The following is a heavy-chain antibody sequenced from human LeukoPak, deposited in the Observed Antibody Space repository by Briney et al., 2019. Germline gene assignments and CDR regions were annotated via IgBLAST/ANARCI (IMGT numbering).Heavy chain of an antibody. CDR3: ARDTYYDFWSGYPNWFDP. J-gene: IGHJ5*02. V-gene: IGHV3-30-3*01. CDR1: GFTFSSYA. D-gene: IGHD3-3*01. Sequence: PGGSLRLSCAASGFTFSSYAMHWVRQAPGKGQEWVAVISYDGSNKYYADSVKGRFTISRDNSKNTLYLQMNSLRAEDTAVYYCARDTYYDFWSGYPNWFDPWGQGTLVTVSS. CDR2: ISYDGSNK.